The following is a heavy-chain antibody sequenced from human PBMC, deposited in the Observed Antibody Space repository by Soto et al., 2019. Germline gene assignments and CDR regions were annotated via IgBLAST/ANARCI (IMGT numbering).Heavy chain of an antibody. J-gene: IGHJ4*02. CDR2: IHYSGTT. V-gene: IGHV4-59*01. D-gene: IGHD6-13*01. CDR3: AAGEASSRNLAPYYLDY. Sequence: SETLSLTCTVSGGSMRNYFWTWIRQPPGKGLEWIGYIHYSGTTSFFPSYNPSLRSRVTISEDTSKNQFSLKLLSVTTADTAVYFCAAGEASSRNLAPYYLDYWGPGILVTVSS. CDR1: GGSMRNYF.